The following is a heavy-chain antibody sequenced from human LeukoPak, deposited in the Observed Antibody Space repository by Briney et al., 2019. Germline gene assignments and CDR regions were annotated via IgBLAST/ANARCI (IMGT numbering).Heavy chain of an antibody. J-gene: IGHJ4*02. Sequence: GESLKISCQASGYIFSNSWIAWVRQLPGKGLECMGIIYPDDSDTRFNPSFQGQVTISADKSISTAYLQWSSLRASDTAMYYCARTPSVWGSYSYYYFDYWGQGTLVTVSS. V-gene: IGHV5-51*01. CDR1: GYIFSNSW. CDR2: IYPDDSDT. CDR3: ARTPSVWGSYSYYYFDY. D-gene: IGHD3-16*01.